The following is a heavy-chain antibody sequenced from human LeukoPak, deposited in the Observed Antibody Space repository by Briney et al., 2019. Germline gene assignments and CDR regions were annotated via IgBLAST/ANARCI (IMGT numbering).Heavy chain of an antibody. D-gene: IGHD3-10*01. CDR3: ARGKGVRRYYYYMDV. V-gene: IGHV4-34*01. CDR2: FNHSGST. CDR1: VGSFCGYY. J-gene: IGHJ6*03. Sequence: SVTLSLTCALYVGSFCGYYWIWMPESPGKAVEWISEFNHSGSTKYNPSLKSRVTISVDTSKNQFSLKLSSVTAADTAVYYCARGKGVRRYYYYMDVWGKGTTVTISS.